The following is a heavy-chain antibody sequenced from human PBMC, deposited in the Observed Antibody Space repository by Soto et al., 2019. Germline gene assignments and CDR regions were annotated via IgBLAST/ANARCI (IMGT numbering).Heavy chain of an antibody. D-gene: IGHD5-12*01. CDR3: ARGPDIVAKIPYYYYGMEV. CDR2: IIPIFGTA. V-gene: IGHV1-69*01. Sequence: QVQLVQSGAEVKKPGSSVKVTCKASGGTFSSYAISWVRQAPGHGLEWMGGIIPIFGTANYAQKFQGRVTMTADESTGTAYMELRSMRSEDTAVYYCARGPDIVAKIPYYYYGMEVWGQGTTVTVSS. CDR1: GGTFSSYA. J-gene: IGHJ6*02.